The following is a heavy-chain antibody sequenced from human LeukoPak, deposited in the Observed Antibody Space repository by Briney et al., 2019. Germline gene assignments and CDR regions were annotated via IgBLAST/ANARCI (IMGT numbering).Heavy chain of an antibody. CDR1: GFTFSSYW. CDR2: ISGSGTST. J-gene: IGHJ3*02. V-gene: IGHV3-23*01. Sequence: GGSLRLSCAASGFTFSSYWMSWVRQAPGKGLEWVSGISGSGTSTYYADSVKGRFTISRDNSKNTLSLQMNSLRAEDTAVYYCAKLIYDSTAYIDAFDIWGQGTMVTVSS. D-gene: IGHD3-22*01. CDR3: AKLIYDSTAYIDAFDI.